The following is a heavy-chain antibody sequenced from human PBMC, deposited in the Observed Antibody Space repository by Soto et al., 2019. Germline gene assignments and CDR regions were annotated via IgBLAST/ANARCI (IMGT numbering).Heavy chain of an antibody. CDR1: GYRFETYA. CDR2: ISAYNIDT. CDR3: ARGHGEIIGAMDV. J-gene: IGHJ6*02. D-gene: IGHD3-3*01. Sequence: QVQPVQSGAEVKKPGASVKVSCKSSGYRFETYAMSWVRQAPGQGLEWMGWISAYNIDTYYAQKFQDRVTMTTDTSTGTAYMELRSLTSDDTAVYYCARGHGEIIGAMDVWGQGTTVTVSS. V-gene: IGHV1-18*01.